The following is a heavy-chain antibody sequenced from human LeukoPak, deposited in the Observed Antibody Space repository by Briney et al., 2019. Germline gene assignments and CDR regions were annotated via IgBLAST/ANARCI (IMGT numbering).Heavy chain of an antibody. V-gene: IGHV4-59*12. J-gene: IGHJ4*02. Sequence: SETLSLTCAVYGGSFSGYYWSWIRQPPGKRLEWIGNIYYSGSTNYNPSLKSRVTISVDTSKNQFSPKLSSVTAADTALFYCARLGGGYAFFDYWGQGTLVTVSS. CDR3: ARLGGGYAFFDY. CDR1: GGSFSGYY. CDR2: IYYSGST. D-gene: IGHD5-12*01.